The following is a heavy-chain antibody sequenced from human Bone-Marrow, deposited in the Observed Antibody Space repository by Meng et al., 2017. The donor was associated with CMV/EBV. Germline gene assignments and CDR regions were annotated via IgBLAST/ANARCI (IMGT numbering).Heavy chain of an antibody. CDR2: IYYSGST. V-gene: IGHV4-59*12. Sequence: SETLSLTCTVSGGSISSYYWSWIRQPPGKGLEWIGYIYYSGSTNYNPSLKSRVTISVDKSKNQFSLKLSSVTAADTAVYYCARTSTWFGTDYYFDYWGQGTLVTVSS. D-gene: IGHD3-10*01. J-gene: IGHJ4*02. CDR3: ARTSTWFGTDYYFDY. CDR1: GGSISSYY.